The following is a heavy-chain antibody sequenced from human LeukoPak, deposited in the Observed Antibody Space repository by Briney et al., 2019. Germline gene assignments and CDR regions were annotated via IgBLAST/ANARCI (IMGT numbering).Heavy chain of an antibody. CDR2: IFPGDSDT. Sequence: GESLKISCKDSGHSFTSHWIGWVRQMPGKGLEWMGIIFPGDSDTRYSPSFQGQVTISADNSISTAYLQWSSLKASDTAMYYCARLSYYDFWSGSYFDYWGQGTLVTVSS. J-gene: IGHJ4*02. CDR1: GHSFTSHW. V-gene: IGHV5-51*01. CDR3: ARLSYYDFWSGSYFDY. D-gene: IGHD3-3*01.